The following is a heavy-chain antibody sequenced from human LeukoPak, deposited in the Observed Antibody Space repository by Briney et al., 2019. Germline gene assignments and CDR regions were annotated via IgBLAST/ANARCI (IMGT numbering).Heavy chain of an antibody. J-gene: IGHJ4*02. CDR3: ASGSGDDYFDY. D-gene: IGHD3-10*01. CDR2: ISAYNGNT. V-gene: IGHV1-18*01. Sequence: ASVKVSCKASGYTFTSYAMNWVRQAPGQGLEWMGWISAYNGNTNYAQKLQGRVTMTTDTSTSTAYMELRSLRSDDTAVYYCASGSGDDYFDYWGQGTLVTVSS. CDR1: GYTFTSYA.